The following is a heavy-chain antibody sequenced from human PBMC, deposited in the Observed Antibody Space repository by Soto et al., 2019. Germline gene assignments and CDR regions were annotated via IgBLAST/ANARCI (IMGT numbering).Heavy chain of an antibody. J-gene: IGHJ4*02. CDR2: INHLTTT. CDR3: ARGYDTALAPIF. D-gene: IGHD5-18*01. Sequence: SETLSLTCAVYGGSFSSYHWSWIRQTPEKGLEWIGEINHLTTTYYNPSLKSRVIISLDTPKNQFSLKLSSVTAADTAVYYCARGYDTALAPIFWGQGILVTVSS. V-gene: IGHV4-34*01. CDR1: GGSFSSYH.